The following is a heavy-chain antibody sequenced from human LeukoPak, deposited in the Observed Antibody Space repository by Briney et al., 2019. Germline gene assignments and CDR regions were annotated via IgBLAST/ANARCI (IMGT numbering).Heavy chain of an antibody. CDR3: GRGNY. Sequence: GGSLRLSCAASGFTFSDSAMTWVRQAPGKGLEWVSLISASGVSTYYADSVKGRFTISRDNSNTTLYLQMGSLRAGDTAVYFCGRGNYWGQGTLVTVSS. CDR2: ISASGVST. J-gene: IGHJ4*02. CDR1: GFTFSDSA. V-gene: IGHV3-23*01.